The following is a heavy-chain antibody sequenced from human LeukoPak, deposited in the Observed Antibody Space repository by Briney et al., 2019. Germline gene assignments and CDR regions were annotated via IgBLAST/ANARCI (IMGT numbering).Heavy chain of an antibody. Sequence: PGRSLRLSCAASGFTFSSYGMHWVRQAPGKGLEWVAVIWYDGSNKYYADSVKGRFTISRDNSKNTLYLQMNSLRAEDTALYYCAKAPRPGYYYGMDVWGQGTTVTVSS. CDR2: IWYDGSNK. CDR3: AKAPRPGYYYGMDV. CDR1: GFTFSSYG. J-gene: IGHJ6*02. V-gene: IGHV3-33*06.